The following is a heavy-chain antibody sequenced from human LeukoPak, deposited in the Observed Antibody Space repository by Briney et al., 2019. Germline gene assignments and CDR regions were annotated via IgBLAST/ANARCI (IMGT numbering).Heavy chain of an antibody. CDR1: GVSISSGSNY. CDR2: IYSSGST. D-gene: IGHD1-14*01. Sequence: SETLSLTCSVSGVSISSGSNYWGWIRQPPGKTLEWIGSIYSSGSTYYNPSLKSRVIILIDTAKNHFSLNLSSVTAADTAVYYCARAPEYGLYYFDYWGQGTLVTVSS. CDR3: ARAPEYGLYYFDY. J-gene: IGHJ4*02. V-gene: IGHV4-39*07.